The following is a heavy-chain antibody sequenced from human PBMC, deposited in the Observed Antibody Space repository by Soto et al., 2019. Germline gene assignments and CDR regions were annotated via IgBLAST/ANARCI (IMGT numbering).Heavy chain of an antibody. D-gene: IGHD2-15*01. Sequence: QVQLVQSGAEVKKPGSSVKVSCKASGGTFSSYTISWVRQAPGQGLEWMGRIIPILGIANYAQKFQGRFTITADKPTSTAYMELSSLRSEDTAVYYCAREGYCSGGSCSRYFDYWGQGPLVTVSS. V-gene: IGHV1-69*08. CDR1: GGTFSSYT. CDR2: IIPILGIA. CDR3: AREGYCSGGSCSRYFDY. J-gene: IGHJ4*02.